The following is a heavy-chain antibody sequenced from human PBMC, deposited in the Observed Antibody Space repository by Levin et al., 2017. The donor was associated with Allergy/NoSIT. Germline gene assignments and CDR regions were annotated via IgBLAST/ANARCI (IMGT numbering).Heavy chain of an antibody. CDR3: PKDRYCTTATCPVDY. Sequence: GGSLRLSCAASGFTFDTYAMNWVRQAPGEGLEWVSGISDSGGNTYYADSVKGRFTISGDNSRHTVYLQMNNLRAEDTAIYYCPKDRYCTTATCPVDYWGQGVLVTVSS. J-gene: IGHJ4*02. CDR1: GFTFDTYA. D-gene: IGHD2-8*01. V-gene: IGHV3-23*01. CDR2: ISDSGGNT.